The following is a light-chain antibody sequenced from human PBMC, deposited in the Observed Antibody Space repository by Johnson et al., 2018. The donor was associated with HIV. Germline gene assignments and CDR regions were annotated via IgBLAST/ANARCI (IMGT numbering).Light chain of an antibody. CDR2: ENN. Sequence: QSVLTQPPSVSAAPGQKVTISCSGSSSNIGNNYVSWYQQLPGTAPKLLIYENNKRPSGIPDRFSGSKSGPSATLDITGLRTGDEADYYCGTWDSSLSARYVFGTGTKVTVL. CDR3: GTWDSSLSARYV. CDR1: SSNIGNNY. V-gene: IGLV1-51*02. J-gene: IGLJ1*01.